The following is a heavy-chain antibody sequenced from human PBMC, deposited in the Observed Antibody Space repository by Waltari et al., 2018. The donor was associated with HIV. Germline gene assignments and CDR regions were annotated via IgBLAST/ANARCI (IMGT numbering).Heavy chain of an antibody. V-gene: IGHV3-48*02. J-gene: IGHJ4*02. CDR3: ARDQGLNWNDRPFDY. Sequence: EVQLVESGGGLVQPGGSLRLSCAASGFTFSRYSMNWVRQAPGKGLEWVSYISSSSSTIYYADSVKGRFTISRDNAKNSLYLQMNSLRDEDTAVYYCARDQGLNWNDRPFDYWGQGTLVTVSS. CDR2: ISSSSSTI. D-gene: IGHD1-1*01. CDR1: GFTFSRYS.